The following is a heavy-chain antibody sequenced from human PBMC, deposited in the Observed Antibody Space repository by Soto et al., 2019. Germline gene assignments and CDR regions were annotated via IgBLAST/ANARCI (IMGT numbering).Heavy chain of an antibody. CDR1: GGSISSRSYY. CDR2: IYYSGST. V-gene: IGHV4-39*01. Sequence: SETLSLTCTVSGGSISSRSYYWGWLRQPPGKGLEWIGSIYYSGSTYYNPSLKSRVTISLDTSKNQFSLKLSSVTAADTAVYYGAYDYVWGSYRRGPDYYYGMDVWGQGTTVTVSS. CDR3: AYDYVWGSYRRGPDYYYGMDV. J-gene: IGHJ6*02. D-gene: IGHD3-16*02.